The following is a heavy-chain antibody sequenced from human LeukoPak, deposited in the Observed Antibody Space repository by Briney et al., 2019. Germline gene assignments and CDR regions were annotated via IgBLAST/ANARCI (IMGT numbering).Heavy chain of an antibody. CDR3: ARDRSSESGNLDY. CDR1: GGTFSSYA. J-gene: IGHJ4*02. CDR2: IIPIFGTA. V-gene: IGHV1-69*13. Sequence: SVTVSCKASGGTFSSYAISWVRQAPGQGLEWMGGIIPIFGTANYAQKFQGRVTITADESTSTAYMELSSLRSEDTAVYYCARDRSSESGNLDYWGQGTLVTVSS. D-gene: IGHD4-23*01.